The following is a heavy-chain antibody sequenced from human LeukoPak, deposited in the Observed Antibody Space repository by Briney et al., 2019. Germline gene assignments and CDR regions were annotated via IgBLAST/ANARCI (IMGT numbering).Heavy chain of an antibody. D-gene: IGHD3-10*01. V-gene: IGHV3-9*01. Sequence: GRSLRLSCAASGFTFDDYAMHWVRQAPGKGLEWVSGISWNSGSIGYADSVKGRFTISRDNAKNSLYLQMNSLRAEDTALYYCAKDMGFTYYYGSGRPSSYYYYGMDVWGQGTTVTVSS. CDR1: GFTFDDYA. CDR2: ISWNSGSI. J-gene: IGHJ6*02. CDR3: AKDMGFTYYYGSGRPSSYYYYGMDV.